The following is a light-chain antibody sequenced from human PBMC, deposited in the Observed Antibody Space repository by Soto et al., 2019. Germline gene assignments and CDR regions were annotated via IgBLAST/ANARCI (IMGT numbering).Light chain of an antibody. CDR3: NSDTASSTL. J-gene: IGLJ2*01. CDR1: SSDVGDYNH. CDR2: DVS. V-gene: IGLV2-14*03. Sequence: QSVLTQPASVSGSPGQWITISCTGTSSDVGDYNHLSWYQQHPGKAPKLIIYDVSHRPSGVSNRFSGSKSGHTASLTISGLQAEDEADYYCNSDTASSTLFGGGTKVTVL.